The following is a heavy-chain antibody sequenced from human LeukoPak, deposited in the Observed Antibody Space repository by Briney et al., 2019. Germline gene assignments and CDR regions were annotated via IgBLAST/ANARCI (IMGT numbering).Heavy chain of an antibody. J-gene: IGHJ4*02. CDR2: IYYSGST. V-gene: IGHV4-39*01. CDR3: ARRCSGGSCYPGSFDY. CDR1: GGSISSSSYY. Sequence: SETLSLTCTVSGGSISSSSYYWGWIRQPPGKGLEWIGSIYYSGSTYYNPSLKSRVTISVDTSKNQFSLKLSSVTAADTAVYYCARRCSGGSCYPGSFDYWGQGTLVTVSS. D-gene: IGHD2-15*01.